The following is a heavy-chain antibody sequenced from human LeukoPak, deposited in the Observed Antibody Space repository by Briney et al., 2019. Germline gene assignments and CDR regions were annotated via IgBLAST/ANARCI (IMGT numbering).Heavy chain of an antibody. Sequence: ASVKVSCKASGGTFSSSAISWVRQAPGQGLEWMGGIIPIFGTSNYAQKFQGRVTITTDESTSTAYVELSSLRSEDTAVYYCARSERPSSPIEYYYYMGVWGKGTTVTVSS. CDR1: GGTFSSSA. CDR3: ARSERPSSPIEYYYYMGV. J-gene: IGHJ6*03. V-gene: IGHV1-69*05. CDR2: IIPIFGTS.